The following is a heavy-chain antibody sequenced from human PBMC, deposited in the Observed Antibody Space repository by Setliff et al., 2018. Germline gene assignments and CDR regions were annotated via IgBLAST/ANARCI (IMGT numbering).Heavy chain of an antibody. CDR3: ARGLNTESWTPLY. CDR1: DDSFTSSRYY. CDR2: ISYSGTP. J-gene: IGHJ4*02. V-gene: IGHV4-39*01. D-gene: IGHD2-15*01. Sequence: PSETLSLTCTVSDDSFTSSRYYWGWIRQAPGSGLEWIGSISYSGTPYYNASVESRVTISIDTSRNQFSLELRSVTVADMAVYYCARGLNTESWTPLYWSPGTLVTVSS.